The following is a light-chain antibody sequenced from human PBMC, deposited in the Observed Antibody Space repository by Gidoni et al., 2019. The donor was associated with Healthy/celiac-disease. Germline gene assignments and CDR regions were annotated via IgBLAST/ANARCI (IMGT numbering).Light chain of an antibody. J-gene: IGKJ3*01. Sequence: IQLTQSPSFLSASVGDRVTITCRASQGISSYLAWYQQKPGKAPKLLIYSASTLQSGVPSRFSGSGSGTEFTLTISSLQPEDFATYYCQQLNSYPGFTFGPGTKVEIK. CDR2: SAS. CDR3: QQLNSYPGFT. V-gene: IGKV1-9*01. CDR1: QGISSY.